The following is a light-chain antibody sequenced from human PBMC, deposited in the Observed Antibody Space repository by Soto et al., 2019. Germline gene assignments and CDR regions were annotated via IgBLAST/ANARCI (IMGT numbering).Light chain of an antibody. Sequence: DIQMTQSPSSLSASVGDRVTITCRASHSISRYLNWYQQKPGKAPKLLIYKASSLESGVPSRFSGSGSGTEFTLTISSLQPDDFATYYCQQYKTFGQGTKVDIK. CDR3: QQYKT. J-gene: IGKJ1*01. CDR2: KAS. V-gene: IGKV1-5*03. CDR1: HSISRY.